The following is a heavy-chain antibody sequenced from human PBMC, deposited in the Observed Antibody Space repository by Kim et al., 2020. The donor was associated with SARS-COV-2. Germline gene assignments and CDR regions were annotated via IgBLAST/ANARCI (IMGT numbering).Heavy chain of an antibody. CDR2: IAAGGTST. CDR3: LIYCSSTSCKSYGMDV. J-gene: IGHJ6*02. D-gene: IGHD2-2*01. Sequence: GGSLRLSCAASGFTFSSYAMNWVRQAPGKGLEWVSSIAAGGTSTYYADAVGGWFTVSRDNSKNTLYLQMNSLRDEDTAVYYCLIYCSSTSCKSYGMDVWGQGTTVTVSS. CDR1: GFTFSSYA. V-gene: IGHV3-23*01.